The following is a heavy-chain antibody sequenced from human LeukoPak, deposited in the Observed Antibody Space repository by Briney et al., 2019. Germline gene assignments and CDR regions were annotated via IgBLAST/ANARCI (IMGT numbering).Heavy chain of an antibody. J-gene: IGHJ2*01. CDR2: ISWNSGSI. CDR3: AKASPYWYFDL. V-gene: IGHV3-9*01. CDR1: GFTFDDYA. Sequence: GGSLRLSCAASGFTFDDYAMHWVRHAPGKGLEWVSGISWNSGSIGYADSVKGRFTISRDNAKNSLYLQMNSLRAEDTALYYCAKASPYWYFDLWGRGTLVTVSS.